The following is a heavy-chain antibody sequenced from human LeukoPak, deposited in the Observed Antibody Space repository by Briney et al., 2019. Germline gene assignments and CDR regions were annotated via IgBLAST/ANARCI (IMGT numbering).Heavy chain of an antibody. CDR2: INPSGGST. CDR3: ARLSSGYYFDY. V-gene: IGHV1-46*01. CDR1: GYTFTSYY. D-gene: IGHD3-22*01. J-gene: IGHJ4*02. Sequence: ASVKVSCXASGYTFTSYYMHWVRQAPGQGLEWMGIINPSGGSTSYAQKFQGRVTMTRDTSTSTVYMELSSLRSEDTAVYYCARLSSGYYFDYWGQGTLVTVSS.